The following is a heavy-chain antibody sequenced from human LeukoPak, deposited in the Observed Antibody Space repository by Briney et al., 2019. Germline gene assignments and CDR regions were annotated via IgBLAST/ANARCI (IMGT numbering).Heavy chain of an antibody. V-gene: IGHV3-23*01. CDR1: GFTFSSYA. D-gene: IGHD1-26*01. Sequence: GGSLGLSCAASGFTFSSYAMTWVRQAPGKGLEWVSAISGGGGSAYYADSVKGRFTISRDSSMNTLYLQMNSLTAGDTAVYYCAKAVGATRGYYYSGMDVWGQGTTVTVSS. CDR3: AKAVGATRGYYYSGMDV. J-gene: IGHJ6*02. CDR2: ISGGGGSA.